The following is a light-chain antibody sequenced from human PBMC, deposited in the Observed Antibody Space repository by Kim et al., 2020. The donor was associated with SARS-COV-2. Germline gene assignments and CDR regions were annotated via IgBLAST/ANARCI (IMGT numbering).Light chain of an antibody. V-gene: IGKV1-33*01. CDR1: DDISDH. CDR2: DAS. CDR3: QQSDDFVT. Sequence: SASVGDRVTLTCQATDDISDHLNWYQQKPGKAPKLLIYDASNLETGVPSRFSGSGSGTDFTFTISSLQPEDFATYYCQQSDDFVTFGGGTKVDIK. J-gene: IGKJ4*01.